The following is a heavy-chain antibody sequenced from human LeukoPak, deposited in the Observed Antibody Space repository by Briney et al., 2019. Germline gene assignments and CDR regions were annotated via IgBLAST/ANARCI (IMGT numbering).Heavy chain of an antibody. Sequence: PGGSLRLSCAASGFTFSNYWMSWVRQAPGKGLEWVANIKQDGSEKHYVDSVKGRFTISRDNAKNSLYLQMNSLRAEDTALYYCAKDNRGIAAARGNWFDPWGQGTLVTVSS. CDR1: GFTFSNYW. CDR2: IKQDGSEK. CDR3: AKDNRGIAAARGNWFDP. D-gene: IGHD6-13*01. J-gene: IGHJ5*02. V-gene: IGHV3-7*03.